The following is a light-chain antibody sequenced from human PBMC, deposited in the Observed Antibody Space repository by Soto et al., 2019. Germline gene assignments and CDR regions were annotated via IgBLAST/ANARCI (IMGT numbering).Light chain of an antibody. CDR2: GAS. J-gene: IGKJ1*01. Sequence: EIVMMQSPATLSVSPGERATLSCRASQSVSSNFAWYQQKPGQAPRLLIYGASTRATGIPARFSGSGSGTEFTLSISSLQSEDFAVYSCQQYDNWPSTFGQGTKVYIK. CDR1: QSVSSN. V-gene: IGKV3-15*01. CDR3: QQYDNWPST.